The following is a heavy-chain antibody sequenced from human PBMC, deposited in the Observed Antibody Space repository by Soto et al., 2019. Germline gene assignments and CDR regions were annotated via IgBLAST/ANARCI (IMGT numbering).Heavy chain of an antibody. CDR2: MNRSGDI. CDR3: ARWASY. CDR1: GGSFSGYC. J-gene: IGHJ4*02. V-gene: IGHV4-34*01. Sequence: SETLSLTCDVSGGSFSGYCWTWIRQPPGKGLEWIGEMNRSGDIKYNPSLVSRVTISADTSTNQFSLKLTSVTAADTAVCFCARWASYWGQGALVTVSS.